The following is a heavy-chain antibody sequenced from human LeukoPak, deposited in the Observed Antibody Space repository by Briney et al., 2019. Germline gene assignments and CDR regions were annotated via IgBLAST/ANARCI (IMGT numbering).Heavy chain of an antibody. Sequence: PGGSLRLSCAASGYTFDDYAMHWVRQAPGKGLEWVSGISWNSGSIGYADSVKGRFTISRDIAKNSLYLQMNSLRAEDTAVYYCARSIGVRGYWGPRTLVTASS. CDR1: GYTFDDYA. CDR3: ARSIGVRGY. D-gene: IGHD6-6*01. V-gene: IGHV3-9*01. CDR2: ISWNSGSI. J-gene: IGHJ4*02.